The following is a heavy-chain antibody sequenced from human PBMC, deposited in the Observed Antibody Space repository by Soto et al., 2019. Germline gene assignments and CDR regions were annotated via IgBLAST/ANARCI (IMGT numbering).Heavy chain of an antibody. V-gene: IGHV4-39*01. CDR1: GGSISSSSYY. Sequence: PSETLSLTCTVCGGSISSSSYYWGWIRQPPGKGLEWIGSIYYSGSTYYNPSLKSRVTISVDTSKNQFSLKLSSVTAADTAVYYCASMTTVVTPYYFDYWGQGTLVTVS. CDR2: IYYSGST. D-gene: IGHD4-17*01. CDR3: ASMTTVVTPYYFDY. J-gene: IGHJ4*02.